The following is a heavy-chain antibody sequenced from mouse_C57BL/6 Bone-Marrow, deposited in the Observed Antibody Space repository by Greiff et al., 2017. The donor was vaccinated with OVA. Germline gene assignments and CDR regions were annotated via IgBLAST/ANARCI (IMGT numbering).Heavy chain of an antibody. J-gene: IGHJ2*01. D-gene: IGHD1-1*01. Sequence: EVKLVESGTVLARPGASVKMSCKTSGYTFTSYWMHWVKQRPGQGLEWIGAIYPGNSDTSYNQKFKGKAKLTAVTSASTAYMELSSLTNEDSAVYYCTTLYYGSSYDRSYFDYWGQGTTLTVSS. CDR2: IYPGNSDT. V-gene: IGHV1-5*01. CDR3: TTLYYGSSYDRSYFDY. CDR1: GYTFTSYW.